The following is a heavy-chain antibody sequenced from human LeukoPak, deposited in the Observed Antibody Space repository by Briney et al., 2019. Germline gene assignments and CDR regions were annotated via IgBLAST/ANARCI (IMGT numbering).Heavy chain of an antibody. CDR3: AGSLGYCTSNFCYLKY. J-gene: IGHJ4*02. Sequence: GSSVKVSCKASGGTFSSYAISWVRQVAGQGLEWMGWISAQHGQTEYAPNSQDRVTMTTDTYTNTAYMELRSLRSDDTAVYYCAGSLGYCTSNFCYLKYWGQGTLVTVSS. D-gene: IGHD2-2*01. CDR2: ISAQHGQT. V-gene: IGHV1-18*01. CDR1: GGTFSSYA.